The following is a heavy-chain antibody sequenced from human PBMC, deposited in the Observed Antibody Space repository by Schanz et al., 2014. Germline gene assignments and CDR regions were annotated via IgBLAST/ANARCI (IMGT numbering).Heavy chain of an antibody. D-gene: IGHD2-2*01. CDR1: GYAFTTYG. V-gene: IGHV1-18*01. CDR3: ARDRRRYCSTASCLHDNWFDP. CDR2: ISAYTNNT. J-gene: IGHJ5*02. Sequence: QVQLVQSGDEVKKPGASVRVSCKVSGYAFTTYGLNWVRQAPGQGLEWMGWISAYTNNTNYAQKVQGRVTMTTDTSTGTAYMELRSLRSDDTAVYYCARDRRRYCSTASCLHDNWFDPWGQGTLVIVSS.